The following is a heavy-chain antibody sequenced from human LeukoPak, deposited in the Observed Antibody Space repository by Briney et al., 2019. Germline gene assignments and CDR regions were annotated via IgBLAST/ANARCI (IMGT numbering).Heavy chain of an antibody. D-gene: IGHD6-13*01. J-gene: IGHJ4*02. Sequence: ASVKVSCKASGYTFTGYYMHWVRQAPGQGLEWMGWINPNSGGTNYAQKFQGRVTMTRATSISTAYMELSRLRSDDTAVYYCARVQAHSSSWPVDYWGQGTLVTVSS. CDR1: GYTFTGYY. V-gene: IGHV1-2*02. CDR2: INPNSGGT. CDR3: ARVQAHSSSWPVDY.